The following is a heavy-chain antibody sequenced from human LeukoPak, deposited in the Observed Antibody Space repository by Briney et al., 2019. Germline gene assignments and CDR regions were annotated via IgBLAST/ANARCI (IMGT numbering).Heavy chain of an antibody. V-gene: IGHV3-74*01. Sequence: GGSLRLSCAVSGFTFSSYWMHWVRQAPGKGLVWVSRINNDGTVTTYADSVKGRFTISRDNAKKSLYLQMNSLRAEDTAVYYCARSSGFIDAFDIWGQGTMVTVSS. J-gene: IGHJ3*02. CDR3: ARSSGFIDAFDI. CDR1: GFTFSSYW. D-gene: IGHD3-3*01. CDR2: INNDGTVT.